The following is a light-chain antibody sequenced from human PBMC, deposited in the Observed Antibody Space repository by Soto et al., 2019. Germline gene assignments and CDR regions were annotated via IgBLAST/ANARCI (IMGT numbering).Light chain of an antibody. CDR2: GAC. J-gene: IGKJ5*01. CDR1: QSVRSAY. CDR3: QQYGTSPWP. V-gene: IGKV3-20*01. Sequence: EVVLTQSPGTLSLSPGERATLSCRASQSVRSAYLAWYQQKPGQAPRLLIYGACSRATGVPDRFSGSGSGTDFTLTISRLEPEDFAVYYCQQYGTSPWPFGQGTRVEIK.